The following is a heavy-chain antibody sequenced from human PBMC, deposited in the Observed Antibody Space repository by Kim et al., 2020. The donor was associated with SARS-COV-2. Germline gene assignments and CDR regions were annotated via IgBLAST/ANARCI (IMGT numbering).Heavy chain of an antibody. CDR1: GFTLTTYD. J-gene: IGHJ6*03. Sequence: GGSLRLSCAASGFTLTTYDMHWVRQVPGKGLEWVAALGTAADTHYAASVKGRFTISRENAKNSLHLQMNSLRVGDTAMYYCARGGYCSSINCPELNYHMDAWGKGTMVTVSS. V-gene: IGHV3-13*01. CDR2: LGTAADT. CDR3: ARGGYCSSINCPELNYHMDA. D-gene: IGHD2-2*01.